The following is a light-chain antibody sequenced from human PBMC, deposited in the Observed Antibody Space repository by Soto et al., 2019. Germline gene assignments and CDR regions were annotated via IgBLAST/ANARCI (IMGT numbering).Light chain of an antibody. V-gene: IGLV4-69*01. CDR3: QTWGTGSVV. J-gene: IGLJ2*01. CDR2: LNSDGRH. CDR1: SGHRSYA. Sequence: QTVVTQSPSASASLGASVKLTCTLSSGHRSYAIAWHQQQPEKGPRYLMKLNSDGRHSKGDGIPDRFSGSSSGAERYLTISSLQSEDEAYYYCQTWGTGSVVFGGGTKLTVL.